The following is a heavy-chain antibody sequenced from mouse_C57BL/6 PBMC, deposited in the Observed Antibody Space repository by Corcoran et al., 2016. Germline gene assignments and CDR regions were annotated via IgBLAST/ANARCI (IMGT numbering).Heavy chain of an antibody. CDR3: ARKASPPRRNYAMDY. Sequence: EVQLQQSGPELVKPGASVKISCKASGYTFTDYYMNWVKQSHGKSLEWIGDINPNNGGTSYNQKFKGKATLTVDKSSSTAYMELRSLTSEDSAVYYCARKASPPRRNYAMDYWGQGTSVTVSS. V-gene: IGHV1-26*01. CDR1: GYTFTDYY. CDR2: INPNNGGT. J-gene: IGHJ4*01.